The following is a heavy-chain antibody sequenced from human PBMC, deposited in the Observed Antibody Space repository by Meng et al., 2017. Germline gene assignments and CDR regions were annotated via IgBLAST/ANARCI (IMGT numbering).Heavy chain of an antibody. D-gene: IGHD3-10*01. CDR2: ISYDGSNK. J-gene: IGHJ4*02. Sequence: GGSLRLSCAASGFTSSSYAMHWVRQAPGKGLEWVAVISYDGSNKYYADSVKGRFTISRDNSKNTLYLQMNSLRAEDTAVYYCARAYYYYGSGSYRYPLVFGGWGQGTLVTVSS. V-gene: IGHV3-30*04. CDR3: ARAYYYYGSGSYRYPLVFGG. CDR1: GFTSSSYA.